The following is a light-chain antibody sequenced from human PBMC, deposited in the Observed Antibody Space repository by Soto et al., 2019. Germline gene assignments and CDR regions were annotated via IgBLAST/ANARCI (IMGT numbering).Light chain of an antibody. CDR1: SSDVGGYNY. J-gene: IGLJ1*01. CDR3: SSYAGSNNPNYV. Sequence: QSVLTQPPSASGSPGQSVTISCTGTSSDVGGYNYVSWYQQHPGKAPKLMIYEVSKRPSGVPDRFSGSKSGNTASLTVSGLQAEDEADYYCSSYAGSNNPNYVFGTGTRSPS. CDR2: EVS. V-gene: IGLV2-8*01.